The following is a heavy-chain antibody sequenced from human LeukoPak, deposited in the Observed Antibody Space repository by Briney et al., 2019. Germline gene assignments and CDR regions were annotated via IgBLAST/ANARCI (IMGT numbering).Heavy chain of an antibody. V-gene: IGHV1-46*01. J-gene: IGHJ6*03. Sequence: ASVKVSCKASGYTFTSYYMHWVRQAPGQGLEWMGIINPSGGSTSYAQKFQGRVTMTRDTSISTAYMELSRLRSDDTAVYYCARDQRDYYYYMDVWGKGTTVTISS. CDR3: ARDQRDYYYYMDV. CDR2: INPSGGST. CDR1: GYTFTSYY.